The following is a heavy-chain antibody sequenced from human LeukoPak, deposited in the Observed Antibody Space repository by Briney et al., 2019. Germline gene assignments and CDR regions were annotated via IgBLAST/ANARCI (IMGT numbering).Heavy chain of an antibody. J-gene: IGHJ4*02. V-gene: IGHV1-2*02. CDR1: AYTLSGYY. CDR2: INPKSGVT. CDR3: ARRIAVAGSPVYYFDY. Sequence: GAPVKVSCKASAYTLSGYYMHWVRQAPGQGLEWMGWINPKSGVTNYAQKFQGRVTMTWDTSINTTFMELSRLRSDDTAVYYCARRIAVAGSPVYYFDYWGQGTLVTVSS. D-gene: IGHD6-19*01.